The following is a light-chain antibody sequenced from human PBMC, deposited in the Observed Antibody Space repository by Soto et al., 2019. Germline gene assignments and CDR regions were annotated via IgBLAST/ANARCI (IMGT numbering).Light chain of an antibody. J-gene: IGLJ3*02. CDR3: CSCTSSSTWV. CDR1: SSDVGAYDC. V-gene: IGLV2-14*01. CDR2: EVS. Sequence: QSVLTQPASVSGSPGQSIAISCTGTSSDVGAYDCVSWYRHHPDKAPKLVIYEVSNRPSGVSNRFSGSKSGNTASLTISGLQAEDEADYSCCSCTSSSTWVFGEGTKVTVL.